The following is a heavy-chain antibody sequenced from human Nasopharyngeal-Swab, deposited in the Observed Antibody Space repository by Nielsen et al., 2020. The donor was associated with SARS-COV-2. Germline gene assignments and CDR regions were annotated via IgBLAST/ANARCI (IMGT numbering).Heavy chain of an antibody. V-gene: IGHV1-8*01. CDR1: GYTFTSYD. CDR3: AATLVAGGKGDNYYYGMDV. Sequence: ASVKVSCKASGYTFTSYDINWVRQATGQGLEWMGWMNPNSGNTGYAQKFQGRVTMTRNTSISTAYMELSSLRSEDTAVYYCAATLVAGGKGDNYYYGMDVWGQGTTVTVSS. D-gene: IGHD6-19*01. J-gene: IGHJ6*02. CDR2: MNPNSGNT.